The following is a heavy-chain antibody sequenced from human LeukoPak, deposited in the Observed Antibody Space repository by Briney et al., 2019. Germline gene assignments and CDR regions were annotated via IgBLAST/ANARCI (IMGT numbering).Heavy chain of an antibody. CDR1: GFTASDNY. CDR3: VKEARGTTVYY. D-gene: IGHD4-17*01. V-gene: IGHV3-66*01. CDR2: IFGGST. J-gene: IGHJ4*02. Sequence: GGSLRLSCAASGFTASDNYMSWVRQTAGGGLEWVSVIFGGSTYYADSVKGRFTISRDNSKNTLYLQLDSLRAEDTAVYYCVKEARGTTVYYWGQGTLVTVSS.